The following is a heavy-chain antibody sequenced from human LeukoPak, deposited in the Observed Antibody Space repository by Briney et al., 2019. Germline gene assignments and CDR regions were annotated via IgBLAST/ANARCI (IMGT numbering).Heavy chain of an antibody. CDR1: GGTFSSYA. J-gene: IGHJ4*02. Sequence: SVKVSCKASGGTFSSYAISWVRQAPGQGLEWMGGIIPIFGTANYAQKFQGRVTITADESTSTAYMELSSLRSEDTAVYYCARDPEDSSGYWTHYFDYWGQGTLVTVSS. CDR2: IIPIFGTA. D-gene: IGHD3-22*01. V-gene: IGHV1-69*13. CDR3: ARDPEDSSGYWTHYFDY.